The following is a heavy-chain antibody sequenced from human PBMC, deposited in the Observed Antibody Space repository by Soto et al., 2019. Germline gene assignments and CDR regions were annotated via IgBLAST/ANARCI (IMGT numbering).Heavy chain of an antibody. V-gene: IGHV3-48*02. Sequence: LRLSCAASGFTFSNYNMNWVRQAPGKGLEWVSYISSSSSNIYYADSVKGRFTISRDNAKNSLYLQMNSLRDEDTAVYYCARGSRGMDTDMVLYSWGQGTLVTVSS. D-gene: IGHD5-18*01. CDR3: ARGSRGMDTDMVLYS. CDR1: GFTFSNYN. CDR2: ISSSSSNI. J-gene: IGHJ4*02.